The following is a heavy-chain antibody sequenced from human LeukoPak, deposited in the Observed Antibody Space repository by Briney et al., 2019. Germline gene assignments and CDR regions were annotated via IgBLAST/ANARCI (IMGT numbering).Heavy chain of an antibody. V-gene: IGHV4-59*12. CDR2: IYYSGST. J-gene: IGHJ4*02. Sequence: PSETLSLTCTVPGGSISSYHWSWIRQPPGKGLEWIGYIYYSGSTNYNPSLKSRVTISGDTSKNQFSLKLSSVTAADTAVYYCARVVVAATFYFDYWGQGTLVTVSS. CDR3: ARVVVAATFYFDY. CDR1: GGSISSYH. D-gene: IGHD2-15*01.